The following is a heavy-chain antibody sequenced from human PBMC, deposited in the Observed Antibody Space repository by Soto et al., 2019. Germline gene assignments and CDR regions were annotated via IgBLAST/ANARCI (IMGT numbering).Heavy chain of an antibody. Sequence: SVWVSCKTSGYTFTSYGSSWVRQAPGQGLEWLGWISAYHGNTNYAQKLQGRVTMTTDTSTRTANMELRSLRSDDTAVYYCARDRRQWRAHYSGHGTLVPVSS. D-gene: IGHD6-19*01. J-gene: IGHJ4*01. CDR2: ISAYHGNT. V-gene: IGHV1-18*04. CDR3: ARDRRQWRAHY. CDR1: GYTFTSYG.